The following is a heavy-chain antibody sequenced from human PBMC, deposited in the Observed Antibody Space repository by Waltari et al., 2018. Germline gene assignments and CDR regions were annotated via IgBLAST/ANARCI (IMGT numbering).Heavy chain of an antibody. CDR3: ARERHRLMEVGYLMALDP. Sequence: QAQSVQSGAEVQKPGDSVKVSCRASGYTFTASDISGERQAHGPGLELMGWVSANNGHTKHAQKFQDRLIMTKDTSTTTVYMELNYLTSDDTAVYYCARERHRLMEVGYLMALDPWGQGTLVTVSS. D-gene: IGHD3-3*01. J-gene: IGHJ5*02. CDR2: VSANNGHT. CDR1: GYTFTASD. V-gene: IGHV1-18*01.